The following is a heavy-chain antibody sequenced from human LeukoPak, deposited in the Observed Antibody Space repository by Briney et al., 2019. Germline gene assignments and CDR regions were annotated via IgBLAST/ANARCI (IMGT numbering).Heavy chain of an antibody. Sequence: PSETLSLTCTVSGASISSYYWSWIRQPPGKGLEWIGYIYYSGSTNYNPSLKSRVTISVDTSKNQFSLKLSSVTAADTAVYYCARAGTPPYYYGMDVWGQGTTVTVSS. D-gene: IGHD1-26*01. V-gene: IGHV4-59*01. J-gene: IGHJ6*02. CDR3: ARAGTPPYYYGMDV. CDR1: GASISSYY. CDR2: IYYSGST.